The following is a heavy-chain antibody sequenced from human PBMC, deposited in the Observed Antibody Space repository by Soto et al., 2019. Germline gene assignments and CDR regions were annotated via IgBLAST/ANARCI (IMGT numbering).Heavy chain of an antibody. Sequence: EVQLVESGGGLVQPGGSLRLSCAASGFTFSSYWMHWVRQAPGKGLVWVSRINSDGSSTSYADSVKCRFTISRDNAKNTLYLQMSSLRAEDTAVYYCARDPGAYYDFWGTSYYYGMDVWGQGTTVTVS. J-gene: IGHJ6*02. CDR2: INSDGSST. V-gene: IGHV3-74*01. D-gene: IGHD3-3*01. CDR1: GFTFSSYW. CDR3: ARDPGAYYDFWGTSYYYGMDV.